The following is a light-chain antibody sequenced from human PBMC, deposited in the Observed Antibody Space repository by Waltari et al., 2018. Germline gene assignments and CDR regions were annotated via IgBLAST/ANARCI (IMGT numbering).Light chain of an antibody. J-gene: IGLJ3*02. CDR1: RAYGPFA. CDR3: QTWGTGTYWM. V-gene: IGLV4-69*01. Sequence: QLVLTQSPSASASLGASVKLTCTLNRAYGPFAFALPHHQAKKGPRSLMNRNSDGSHTKGDGSPDRFSGSSSGAERYLTISSLQSEDEADYYCQTWGTGTYWMFGGGTKLTVL. CDR2: RNSDGSH.